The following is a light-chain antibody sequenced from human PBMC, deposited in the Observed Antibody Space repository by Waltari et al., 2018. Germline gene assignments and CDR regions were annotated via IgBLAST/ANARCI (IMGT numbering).Light chain of an antibody. Sequence: EILMTQSPATLYVSPGDRVTLACRASQSVSTNVAWYQHKPGQAPRLLIYNGFTRATDIPARFSASGSGAEFTLTISSLQSEDFAVYFCQQWDKRPLTFGQGT. CDR1: QSVSTN. CDR3: QQWDKRPLT. V-gene: IGKV3-15*01. J-gene: IGKJ2*01. CDR2: NGF.